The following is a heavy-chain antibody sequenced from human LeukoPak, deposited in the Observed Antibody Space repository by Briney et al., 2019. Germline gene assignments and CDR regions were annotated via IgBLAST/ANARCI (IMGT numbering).Heavy chain of an antibody. D-gene: IGHD3-10*01. V-gene: IGHV4-39*07. CDR3: ARERDYGSGSPGGLDY. Sequence: SETLSLTCTVSGGSTSSCNYWAWIRQPPGKGLEWIGSFFCGGSTYYNPSLKSRVTISVDTSKNQFSLKLSSVTAADTAVYYCARERDYGSGSPGGLDYWGQGTLVTVSS. J-gene: IGHJ4*02. CDR1: GGSTSSCNY. CDR2: FFCGGST.